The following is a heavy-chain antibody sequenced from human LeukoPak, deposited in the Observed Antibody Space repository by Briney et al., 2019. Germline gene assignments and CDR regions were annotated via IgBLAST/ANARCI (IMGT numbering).Heavy chain of an antibody. CDR3: ARYRAAPNYFDF. J-gene: IGHJ4*02. CDR2: ISGSGGST. D-gene: IGHD5-12*01. CDR1: GFTFSSYA. V-gene: IGHV3-23*01. Sequence: GGSLRLSCAASGFTFSSYAMSWVRQAPGKGLEWVSAISGSGGSTYHADSVKGRFTISRDNSKNTLYLQMNSLRAEDTAVYYCARYRAAPNYFDFWGQGTLVTVSS.